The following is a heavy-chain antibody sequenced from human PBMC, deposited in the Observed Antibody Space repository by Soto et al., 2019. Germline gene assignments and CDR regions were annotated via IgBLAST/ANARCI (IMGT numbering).Heavy chain of an antibody. CDR3: AKDRRCRYRSTNCYTYY. J-gene: IGHJ4*02. D-gene: IGHD2-2*02. Sequence: PGGSLRLSYAASGFTFGSYAMSWVRQAPGKGLEWVSAISGSGGSTYYADSVKGRFTISRDNSKNTLYLQMNSLRAEDTAVYYCAKDRRCRYRSTNCYTYYCGQGILVTVSS. CDR2: ISGSGGST. V-gene: IGHV3-23*01. CDR1: GFTFGSYA.